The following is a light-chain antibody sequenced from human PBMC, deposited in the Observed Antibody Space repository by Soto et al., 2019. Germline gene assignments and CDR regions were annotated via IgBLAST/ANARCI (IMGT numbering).Light chain of an antibody. J-gene: IGKJ4*01. Sequence: DIQMTQSPSSLSASVGDRVTITCQASQDISNYLNWYQQKPGKAPKLLIYDASNLETGVPSRFSGSGSGTDFTLTISSLRPEDIATYYCQQYDNLPLTFGGGTKVDI. CDR3: QQYDNLPLT. V-gene: IGKV1-33*01. CDR1: QDISNY. CDR2: DAS.